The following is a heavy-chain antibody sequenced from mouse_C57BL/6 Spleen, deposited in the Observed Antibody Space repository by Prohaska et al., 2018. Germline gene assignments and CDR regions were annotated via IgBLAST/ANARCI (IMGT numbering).Heavy chain of an antibody. V-gene: IGHV1-18*01. CDR3: ARRSTMITTYYFDY. D-gene: IGHD2-4*01. Sequence: HGKSLEWTGDINPNNGGTIYNQKFKSKATLTVDKSSSTAYMELRSLTSEDTAVYYCARRSTMITTYYFDYWGQGTTLTVSS. J-gene: IGHJ2*01. CDR2: INPNNGGT.